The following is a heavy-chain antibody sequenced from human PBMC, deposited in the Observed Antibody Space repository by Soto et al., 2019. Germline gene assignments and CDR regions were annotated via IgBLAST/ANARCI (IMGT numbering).Heavy chain of an antibody. V-gene: IGHV4-4*02. J-gene: IGHJ4*02. Sequence: QVQLQESGPGLVKPSGTLSLTCAVSGGSISSTNWWNWVRQPPGKGLEWIGEIDHSGSTNYNPSLKSRVTXSXXKPKNQFSLKLSSVTAADTAVYYCVRDSGNGWKDYWGQGTLVTVSS. CDR1: GGSISSTNW. CDR2: IDHSGST. CDR3: VRDSGNGWKDY. D-gene: IGHD6-19*01.